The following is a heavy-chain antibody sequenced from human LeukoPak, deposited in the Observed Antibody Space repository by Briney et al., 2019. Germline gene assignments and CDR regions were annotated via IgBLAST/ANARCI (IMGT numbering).Heavy chain of an antibody. V-gene: IGHV3-23*01. CDR2: INYNGGNT. Sequence: GGSLRLSCAASVFTFNIYTMNWVRQTPEKGLEWVSLINYNGGNTYYTDSVKGRFTISRDNSKNMVYMQMSSLRAEETAIYLCAKDGHCHDSICPTNIAVAGYVDSWGQGTLVTVSS. CDR1: VFTFNIYT. J-gene: IGHJ4*02. CDR3: AKDGHCHDSICPTNIAVAGYVDS. D-gene: IGHD6-19*01.